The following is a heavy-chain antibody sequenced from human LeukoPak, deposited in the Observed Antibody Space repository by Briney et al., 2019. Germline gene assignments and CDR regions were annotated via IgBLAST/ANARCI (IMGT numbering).Heavy chain of an antibody. D-gene: IGHD2-2*01. J-gene: IGHJ4*02. V-gene: IGHV3-30-3*01. CDR1: GFTFSSNA. CDR2: ISYDASNK. Sequence: PGGSLRLSCAASGFTFSSNAMHWVRQAPGKGLEWVAVISYDASNKYYADYVKGRFTISRGNSKNTLYLEMNSLRAGDTAVYYCASGYCGRTTCSPPFDYWGQGTLVTVSS. CDR3: ASGYCGRTTCSPPFDY.